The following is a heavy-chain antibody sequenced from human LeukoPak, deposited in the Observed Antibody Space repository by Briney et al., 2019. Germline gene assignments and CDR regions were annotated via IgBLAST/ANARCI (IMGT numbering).Heavy chain of an antibody. J-gene: IGHJ4*02. CDR3: ARVQLELPDY. Sequence: GGSLRLSCAASGFTFSSYAMHWVRQAPGKGLEWVAVISYDGSNKYYADSVKGRFTISRDNSKNTLYLQMNSLRAEDAAVYYCARVQLELPDYWGQGTLVTVSS. CDR2: ISYDGSNK. D-gene: IGHD1-7*01. CDR1: GFTFSSYA. V-gene: IGHV3-30-3*01.